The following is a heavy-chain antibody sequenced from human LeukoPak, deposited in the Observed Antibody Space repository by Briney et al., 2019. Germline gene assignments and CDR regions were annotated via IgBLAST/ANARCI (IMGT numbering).Heavy chain of an antibody. J-gene: IGHJ5*02. CDR2: SNPNSGGT. Sequence: ASVKVSCKASGYTFTDYFIHWVRQAPGQGLEWMGWSNPNSGGTNYAQKFQGRVTMTRDTSISTAYMDLTRLRSDDTAVYYCARDRGMVRGVINWFDPWGQGTLVTVSS. V-gene: IGHV1-2*02. CDR1: GYTFTDYF. D-gene: IGHD3-10*01. CDR3: ARDRGMVRGVINWFDP.